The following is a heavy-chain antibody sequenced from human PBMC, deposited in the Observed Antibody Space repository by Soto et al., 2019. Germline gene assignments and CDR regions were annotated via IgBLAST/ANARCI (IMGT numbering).Heavy chain of an antibody. CDR1: GFTFSNAW. J-gene: IGHJ4*01. V-gene: IGHV3-15*01. CDR3: ATGGYYPDY. CDR2: VKSKTHGGTT. Sequence: EVQLVESGGGLVKPGGSLRLSCAGSGFTFSNAWMNWVRQAPGKGLEWVGRVKSKTHGGTTDYAAPVKGRFTISRDDSENTKFLQMNSLKTEDTAVYYCATGGYYPDYWGQGTLVTVSS. D-gene: IGHD3-10*01.